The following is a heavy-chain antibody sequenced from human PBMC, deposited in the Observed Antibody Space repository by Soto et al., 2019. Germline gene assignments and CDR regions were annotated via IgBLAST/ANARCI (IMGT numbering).Heavy chain of an antibody. J-gene: IGHJ5*02. Sequence: SETLSLTCSVSGDSISNYYWSWIRQPPGGGLEWIGYISYNGYTSYKPSLKSRVTVSLDTPKNQFSLNLRSVTAADTAVYYCAVVMFRGSSPHWSGTGFDPWGQGTLVTVSS. V-gene: IGHV4-59*01. CDR3: AVVMFRGSSPHWSGTGFDP. CDR1: GDSISNYY. D-gene: IGHD3-10*01. CDR2: ISYNGYT.